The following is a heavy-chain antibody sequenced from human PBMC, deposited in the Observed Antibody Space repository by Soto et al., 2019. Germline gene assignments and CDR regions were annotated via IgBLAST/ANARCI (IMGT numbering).Heavy chain of an antibody. V-gene: IGHV1-2*02. D-gene: IGHD6-13*01. CDR2: MNANNGGT. CDR1: GYTFSGYL. CDR3: ARGYYSSSWRGFDY. Sequence: QVQLVQSGADVKKPGASVKVSCKTSGYTFSGYLTHWLRQAPGQGLEWMGWMNANNGGTDYAQDFQGRVSMIWDTSISTAYMGLSRLRSDDTAIYYCARGYYSSSWRGFDYWGQGTLVTVSS. J-gene: IGHJ4*02.